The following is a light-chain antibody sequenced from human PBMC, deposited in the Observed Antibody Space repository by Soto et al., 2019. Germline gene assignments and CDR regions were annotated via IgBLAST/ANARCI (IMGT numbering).Light chain of an antibody. CDR1: QSVSSN. Sequence: EIVLTQSPGTLSLSPGERATLSCRASQSVSSNLAWYQQKPGQAPRLLIYGASTRATGIPARFSGSGSGTEFTLTISSLQSEDFAVYYCQHYNNWPPLTFGGGTKVDIK. V-gene: IGKV3-15*01. CDR2: GAS. J-gene: IGKJ4*01. CDR3: QHYNNWPPLT.